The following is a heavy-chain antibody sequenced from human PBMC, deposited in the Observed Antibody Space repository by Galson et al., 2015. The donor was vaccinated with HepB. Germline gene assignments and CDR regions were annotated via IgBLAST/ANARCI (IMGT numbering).Heavy chain of an antibody. Sequence: EWVSYISSSSSTIYYADSVKGRFTISRDNAKNSLYLQMNSLRAEDTAVYYCARDDPLAAAGTIDYWGQGTLVTVSS. CDR2: ISSSSSTI. V-gene: IGHV3-48*01. J-gene: IGHJ4*02. CDR3: ARDDPLAAAGTIDY. D-gene: IGHD6-13*01.